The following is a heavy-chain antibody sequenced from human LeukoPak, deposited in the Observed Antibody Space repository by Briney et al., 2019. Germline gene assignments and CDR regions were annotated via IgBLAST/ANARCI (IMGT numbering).Heavy chain of an antibody. V-gene: IGHV3-48*03. CDR3: ASDLTYYYGSGSYYKKVGLNY. CDR1: GFTFSSYE. J-gene: IGHJ4*02. D-gene: IGHD3-10*01. Sequence: PGGSLRLSCAASGFTFSSYEMNWVRQAPGKGLEWVSYISSSGSTIYYADSVKGRFTISRDNAKNSLYLQMNSLRAEDTAVYYCASDLTYYYGSGSYYKKVGLNYWGQGTLVTVSS. CDR2: ISSSGSTI.